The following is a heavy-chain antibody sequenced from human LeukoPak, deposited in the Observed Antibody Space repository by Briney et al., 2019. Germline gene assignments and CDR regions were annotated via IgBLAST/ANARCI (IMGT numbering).Heavy chain of an antibody. CDR3: ARFVGQLVARGPLDY. CDR1: GFTFSSYA. Sequence: PGESLRLSCAASGFTFSSYAMLWVRQAPGKGLEWVALISFDGTNEYYADSVNGRFTISRDNSKNTLYLQMNSLRAEDTAVYYCARFVGQLVARGPLDYWGQGTLVTVSS. V-gene: IGHV3-30-3*01. D-gene: IGHD6-6*01. CDR2: ISFDGTNE. J-gene: IGHJ4*02.